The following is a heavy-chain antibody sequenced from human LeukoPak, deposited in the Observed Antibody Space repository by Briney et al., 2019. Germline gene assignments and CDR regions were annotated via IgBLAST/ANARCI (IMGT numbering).Heavy chain of an antibody. Sequence: DPGGSLRLSCAASGFAFSTYAMHWVRQAPGKGLEWVAVISYDGSVKYYADSVKGRFTISRDNSKNTLYLQMNSLRAEDTAVYYCATLATVTGYWGQGTLVTVSS. CDR1: GFAFSTYA. J-gene: IGHJ4*02. CDR2: ISYDGSVK. CDR3: ATLATVTGY. V-gene: IGHV3-30-3*01. D-gene: IGHD4-17*01.